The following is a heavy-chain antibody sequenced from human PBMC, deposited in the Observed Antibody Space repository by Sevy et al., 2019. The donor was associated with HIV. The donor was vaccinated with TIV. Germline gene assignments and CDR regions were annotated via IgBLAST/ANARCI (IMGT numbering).Heavy chain of an antibody. CDR1: GGTFSSYA. J-gene: IGHJ4*02. V-gene: IGHV1-69*13. Sequence: ASVKVSCKASGGTFSSYAISWVRQAPGQWLEWMGGMIPIFGTANYAQKFQGRVTITADESTSTAYMELTSLRSEDTAVYYCARSREGHFDYWGQGTLVTVSS. CDR3: ARSREGHFDY. CDR2: MIPIFGTA.